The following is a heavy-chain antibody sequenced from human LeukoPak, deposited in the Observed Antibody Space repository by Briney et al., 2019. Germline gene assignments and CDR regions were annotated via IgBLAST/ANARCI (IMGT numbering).Heavy chain of an antibody. Sequence: GGSLRLSCVASEFTFSAYGLTWVRQAPGKGLEWVAKISQDGSEEHYVDSVKGRFTISRDNAKKSLYLQMNSLRAEDTAVYYCARGRLPDSWGQGTLVTVSS. V-gene: IGHV3-7*01. CDR3: ARGRLPDS. D-gene: IGHD3-16*01. J-gene: IGHJ4*02. CDR1: EFTFSAYG. CDR2: ISQDGSEE.